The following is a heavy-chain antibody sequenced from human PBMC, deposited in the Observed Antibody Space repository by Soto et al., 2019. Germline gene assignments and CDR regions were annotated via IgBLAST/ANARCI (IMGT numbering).Heavy chain of an antibody. D-gene: IGHD1-1*01. V-gene: IGHV5-10-1*01. Sequence: GESLKISCKGSGYSFTSYWISWVRQMPGKGLEWLGMIDPIDSYTNYSPSFQGHVTISADMFISTAYLQWISLKASDTAMYYCARRPVRYYYYYGMDVWGQGTTVTVSS. CDR3: ARRPVRYYYYYGMDV. CDR1: GYSFTSYW. J-gene: IGHJ6*02. CDR2: IDPIDSYT.